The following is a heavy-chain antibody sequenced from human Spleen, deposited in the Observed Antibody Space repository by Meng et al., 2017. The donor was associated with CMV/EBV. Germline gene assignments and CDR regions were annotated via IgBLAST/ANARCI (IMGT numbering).Heavy chain of an antibody. CDR2: IIPILGTA. CDR1: GGVFNTYT. D-gene: IGHD2-15*01. Sequence: SVKVSCKASGGVFNTYTVNWVRQAPGQGLEWMGGIIPILGTANYAQKFQGRMTIKADKSTGAAHMELSSLISDDTAVYYCAQASRRWFYFHAMDVWGLGTTVTVSS. V-gene: IGHV1-69*08. J-gene: IGHJ6*02. CDR3: AQASRRWFYFHAMDV.